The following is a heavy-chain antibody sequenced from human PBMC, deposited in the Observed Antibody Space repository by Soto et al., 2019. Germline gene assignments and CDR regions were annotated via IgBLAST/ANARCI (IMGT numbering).Heavy chain of an antibody. J-gene: IGHJ6*02. CDR1: GYTFTSYY. CDR2: INPSGGST. D-gene: IGHD2-2*01. V-gene: IGHV1-46*01. CDR3: ARVPAADYYYYGMDV. Sequence: ASVKVSCKASGYTFTSYYMHWVRQAPGQGLEWMGIINPSGGSTSYAQKFQGRVTMTRGTSTSTVYMELSSLRSEDTAVYYCARVPAADYYYYGMDVWGQGTTVTVSS.